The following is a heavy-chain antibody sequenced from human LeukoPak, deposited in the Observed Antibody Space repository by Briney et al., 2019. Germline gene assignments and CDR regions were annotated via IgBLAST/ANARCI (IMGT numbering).Heavy chain of an antibody. V-gene: IGHV4-61*02. Sequence: SQTLSLTCTVSGGSISGGNYYWRWIRQPAGKGLEWIGRICTRGSTNYNPSLKSQVTISVDTSKNQLSLQLSSVTAADTAVYYCARARVQLWSSDAFDIWGQGTMVTVSS. J-gene: IGHJ3*02. CDR2: ICTRGST. D-gene: IGHD5-18*01. CDR3: ARARVQLWSSDAFDI. CDR1: GGSISGGNYY.